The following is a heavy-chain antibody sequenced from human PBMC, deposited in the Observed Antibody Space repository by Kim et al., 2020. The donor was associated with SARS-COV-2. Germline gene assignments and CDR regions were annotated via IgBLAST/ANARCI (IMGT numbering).Heavy chain of an antibody. CDR1: GGSVSSGSYY. J-gene: IGHJ1*01. D-gene: IGHD3-10*01. Sequence: SETLSLTCTVSGGSVSSGSYYWSWIRQPPGKGLEWIGYIYYSGSTNYNPSLKSRVTISVDTSKNQFSLKLSSVTAADTAVYFCARVQGVSTMLQAKAEYFQHGGQDTRDTVST. CDR2: IYYSGST. CDR3: ARVQGVSTMLQAKAEYFQH. V-gene: IGHV4-61*01.